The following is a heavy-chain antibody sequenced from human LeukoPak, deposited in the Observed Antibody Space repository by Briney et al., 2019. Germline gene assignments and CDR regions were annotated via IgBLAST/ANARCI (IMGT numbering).Heavy chain of an antibody. CDR1: GFTCSRYW. Sequence: GGSLKLACAAAGFTCSRYWMHWVRQAPGKGLVWVSRVDTAGSFTDYGDSVKGRFTISRDNAKNTLYLQMNSLRAEDTAMYYCARELSGVDDYWGQGTLVNVSS. J-gene: IGHJ4*02. V-gene: IGHV3-74*01. CDR3: ARELSGVDDY. CDR2: VDTAGSFT. D-gene: IGHD2-8*01.